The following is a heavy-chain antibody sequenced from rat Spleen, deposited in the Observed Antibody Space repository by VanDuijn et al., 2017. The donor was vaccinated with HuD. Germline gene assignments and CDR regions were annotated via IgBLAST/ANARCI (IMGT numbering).Heavy chain of an antibody. CDR2: ISTGGGNT. J-gene: IGHJ2*01. CDR1: GFTFSNYD. V-gene: IGHV5S23*01. Sequence: EVQLVESGGGLVQPGRSLKLSCAASGFTFSNYDMAWVRQAPTKGLEWVASISTGGGNTYYRDSVKARFTISRDNAKSSLYLQMDSLRSEDTATYYCARWGLVSGARYYFDYWGQGVMVTVSS. D-gene: IGHD4-3*01. CDR3: ARWGLVSGARYYFDY.